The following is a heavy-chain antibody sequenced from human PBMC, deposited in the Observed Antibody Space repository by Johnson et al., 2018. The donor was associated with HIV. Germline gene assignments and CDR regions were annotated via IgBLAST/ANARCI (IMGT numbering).Heavy chain of an antibody. J-gene: IGHJ3*01. CDR3: ARVAWFAFDL. V-gene: IGHV3-7*05. Sequence: VQLVESGGGVVQPGRSLRLSCAASGFTFSSYWMSWVRQAPGTGLEWVANINLDGSEKNYVDSVKGRFTISRDNAKNSLYLQMNSLRVEDTAVYYCARVAWFAFDLWGQGTMVTVSS. D-gene: IGHD3-10*01. CDR2: INLDGSEK. CDR1: GFTFSSYW.